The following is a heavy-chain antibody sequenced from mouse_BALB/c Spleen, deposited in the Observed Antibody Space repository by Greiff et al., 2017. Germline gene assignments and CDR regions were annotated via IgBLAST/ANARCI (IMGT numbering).Heavy chain of an antibody. Sequence: EVKLMESGPGLVKPSQSLSLTCTVTGYSITSDYAWNWIRQFPGNKLEWMGYISYSGSTSYNPSLKSRISITRDTSKNQFFLQLNSVTTEDTATYYCASGNYVIDYWGQGTTLTVSS. V-gene: IGHV3-2*02. CDR1: GYSITSDYA. J-gene: IGHJ2*01. CDR2: ISYSGST. D-gene: IGHD2-1*01. CDR3: ASGNYVIDY.